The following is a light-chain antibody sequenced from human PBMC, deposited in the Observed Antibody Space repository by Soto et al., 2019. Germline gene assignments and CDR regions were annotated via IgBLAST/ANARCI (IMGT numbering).Light chain of an antibody. J-gene: IGKJ5*01. V-gene: IGKV3-15*01. CDR1: QNISSN. CDR3: HHFDNWPRSIT. CDR2: GAF. Sequence: EIVMTQSPATLSVSPGERATLSCRATQNISSNLAWYQQKPGQAPRLLIYGAFTRATGIPARFSGSGSGTQFTLTISGLQSEDFAIYYCHHFDNWPRSITFGQGTRLEIK.